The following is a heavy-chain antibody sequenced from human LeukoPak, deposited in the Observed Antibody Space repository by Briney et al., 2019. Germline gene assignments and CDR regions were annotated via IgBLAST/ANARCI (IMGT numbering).Heavy chain of an antibody. CDR2: IYYSGRT. D-gene: IGHD4-17*01. CDR3: ARFLLDYGTFDY. CDR1: GGSVSSGRYD. Sequence: KPSETLSLTCTVSGGSVSSGRYDWSWIRQPPGKGLEWIGYIYYSGRTNYNPSLKSRFTISVDTSKNQFSLKLSSVTAADTAVYYCARFLLDYGTFDYWGQGTLVTVSS. J-gene: IGHJ4*02. V-gene: IGHV4-61*01.